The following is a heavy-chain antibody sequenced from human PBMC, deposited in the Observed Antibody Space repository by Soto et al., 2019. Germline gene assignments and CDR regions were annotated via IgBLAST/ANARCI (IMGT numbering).Heavy chain of an antibody. CDR2: IIPILGIA. CDR1: GGTFSSYT. Sequence: ASVKVSCKASGGTFSSYTISWVRQAPGQGLEWMGRIIPILGIANYAQKFQGRVTITADKSTSTAYMELSSLRSEDTAVYYCARSYYGSGSYNFDYWGQGTLVPVSS. J-gene: IGHJ4*02. V-gene: IGHV1-69*02. D-gene: IGHD3-10*01. CDR3: ARSYYGSGSYNFDY.